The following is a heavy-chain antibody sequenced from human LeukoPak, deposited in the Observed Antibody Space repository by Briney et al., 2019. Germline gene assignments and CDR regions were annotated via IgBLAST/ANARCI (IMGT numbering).Heavy chain of an antibody. V-gene: IGHV4-38-2*01. Sequence: KPSETLSLTCAVSGYSISSGYYWGWIRQPPGKGLEWIGSIYHSGSTYYNPSLKSRVTISADTSKNQFSLKLSSVTAADTAVYYCAGLQLRYDFWSGYYRDNWFDPWGQGTLVTVSS. CDR3: AGLQLRYDFWSGYYRDNWFDP. J-gene: IGHJ5*02. CDR2: IYHSGST. CDR1: GYSISSGYY. D-gene: IGHD3-3*01.